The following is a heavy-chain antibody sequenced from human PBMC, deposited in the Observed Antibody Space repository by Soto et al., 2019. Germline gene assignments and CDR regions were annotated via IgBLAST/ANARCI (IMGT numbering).Heavy chain of an antibody. V-gene: IGHV1-8*01. CDR2: MNPGSGDT. D-gene: IGHD3-16*01. Sequence: VKVSCKASGYSFTNNDVSWVRQATGQGLEWMGWMNPGSGDTGYAQKFQGRVTMTRDISTATAYMELSSLRSDDTATYYCARMATFGSLNWFDPWGQGTLVTVSS. CDR1: GYSFTNND. J-gene: IGHJ5*02. CDR3: ARMATFGSLNWFDP.